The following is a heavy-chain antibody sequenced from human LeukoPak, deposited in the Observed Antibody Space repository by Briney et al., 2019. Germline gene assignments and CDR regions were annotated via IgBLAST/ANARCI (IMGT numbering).Heavy chain of an antibody. V-gene: IGHV3-11*04. CDR3: QGEDGLRYFDWLYYYMDV. Sequence: PGGSLRHSCAASGFTFSDYYMSGIRQAPGKGLAWASYISSSGSTIYYADSVKGRFTISRDNAKNSLYLQMNSLRAGDTAVYFFQGEDGLRYFDWLYYYMDVWGKGTTVTVSS. J-gene: IGHJ6*03. CDR1: GFTFSDYY. D-gene: IGHD3-9*01. CDR2: ISSSGSTI.